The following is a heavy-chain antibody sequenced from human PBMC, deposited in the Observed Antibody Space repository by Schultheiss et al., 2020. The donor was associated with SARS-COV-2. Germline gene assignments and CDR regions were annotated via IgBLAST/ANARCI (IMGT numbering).Heavy chain of an antibody. CDR2: MNPNSGNT. D-gene: IGHD6-19*01. J-gene: IGHJ6*02. V-gene: IGHV1-8*01. Sequence: ASVKVSCKASGYTFTSYDINWVRQATGQGLEWMGWMNPNSGNTGYAQKFQGRVTMTRNTSISTAYMELSSLRSEDTAVYYCARESVAVAGLSFYYGMDVWGQGTTVTGSS. CDR1: GYTFTSYD. CDR3: ARESVAVAGLSFYYGMDV.